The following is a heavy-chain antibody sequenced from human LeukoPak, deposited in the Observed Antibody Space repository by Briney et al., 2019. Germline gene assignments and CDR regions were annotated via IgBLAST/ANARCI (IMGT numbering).Heavy chain of an antibody. CDR1: GGSITNLDYY. V-gene: IGHV4-61*02. CDR2: IYTSGGT. J-gene: IGHJ3*02. Sequence: PSETLSLTFTVSGGSITNLDYYWTWIRQPAGKRLEWIGRIYTSGGTNYNPSLKSRVTMSVDRSKNEISLHLASLTAADTALYYCAGRGSSSGTFDIWGPGTFVTVSS. D-gene: IGHD3-10*01. CDR3: AGRGSSSGTFDI.